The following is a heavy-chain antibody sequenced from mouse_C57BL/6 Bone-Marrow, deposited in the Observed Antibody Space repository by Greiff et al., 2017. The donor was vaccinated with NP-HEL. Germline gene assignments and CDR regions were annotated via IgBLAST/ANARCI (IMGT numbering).Heavy chain of an antibody. CDR2: IWRGGST. D-gene: IGHD2-4*01. CDR3: AKGGDYFSWFAY. Sequence: VMLVESGPGLVQPSQSLSITCTVSGFSLTSYGVHWVRQSPGKGLEWLGVIWRGGSTDYNAAFMSRLSITKDNSKSQVFFKMNSLQADDTAIYYCAKGGDYFSWFAYWGQGTLVTVSA. CDR1: GFSLTSYG. V-gene: IGHV2-5*01. J-gene: IGHJ3*01.